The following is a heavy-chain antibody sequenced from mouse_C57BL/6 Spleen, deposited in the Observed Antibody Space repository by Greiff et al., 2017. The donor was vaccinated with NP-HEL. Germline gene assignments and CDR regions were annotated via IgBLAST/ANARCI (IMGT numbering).Heavy chain of an antibody. CDR2: IYPGDGDT. J-gene: IGHJ1*03. CDR3: ARSTTVVAHWYFDV. V-gene: IGHV1-82*01. Sequence: QVQLQQSGPELVKPGASVKISCKASGYAFSSSWMNWVKQRPGKGLEWIGRIYPGDGDTNYNGKFKGKAKLTADKSSSTAYMQLSSLTSEDSAVYFCARSTTVVAHWYFDVWGTGTTVTVSS. D-gene: IGHD1-1*01. CDR1: GYAFSSSW.